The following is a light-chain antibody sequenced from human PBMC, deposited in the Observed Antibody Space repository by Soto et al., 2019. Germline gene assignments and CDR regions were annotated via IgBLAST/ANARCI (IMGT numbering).Light chain of an antibody. J-gene: IGLJ3*02. CDR2: EVS. Sequence: QSALTQPASVSGSPGQSITISCTGTSSDVGAYKYVSWYQHQPGKAPKLIISEVSNRPSGISHRFSGSKSGNTASLTISGLQAEDEADYYCISRTSSGTPWVFGGGTKVTVL. CDR1: SSDVGAYKY. V-gene: IGLV2-14*01. CDR3: ISRTSSGTPWV.